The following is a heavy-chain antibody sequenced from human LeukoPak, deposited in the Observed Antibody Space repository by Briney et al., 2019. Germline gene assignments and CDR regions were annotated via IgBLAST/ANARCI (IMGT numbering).Heavy chain of an antibody. CDR3: ARHSMRQRVSIYWYFDL. CDR1: DGSISPHY. D-gene: IGHD6-6*01. J-gene: IGHJ2*01. Sequence: SETLSLTCTVSDGSISPHYWSWIRQSPGKGLEWIGYIYDYASTSYNPSLHSRVSISMDTSKNQFSLQLTSVTAADTAIYFCARHSMRQRVSIYWYFDLWGRGILVSVSS. CDR2: IYDYAST. V-gene: IGHV4-59*08.